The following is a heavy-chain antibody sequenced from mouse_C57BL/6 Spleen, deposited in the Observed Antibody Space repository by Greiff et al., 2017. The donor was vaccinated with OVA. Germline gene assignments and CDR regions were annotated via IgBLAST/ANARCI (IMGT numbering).Heavy chain of an antibody. CDR1: GYTFTDSY. CDR3: ARTPYYYGSNYYAMDY. Sequence: VQLQQSGAELVRPGDSVKLSCKASGYTFTDSYINWVKQRPGQGLEWIARIYPGSGNTYYNAKFKGKATLTAEKSSSTAYMQLSSLTSEDSAVYFCARTPYYYGSNYYAMDYWGQGTSVTVSS. CDR2: IYPGSGNT. V-gene: IGHV1-76*01. D-gene: IGHD1-1*01. J-gene: IGHJ4*01.